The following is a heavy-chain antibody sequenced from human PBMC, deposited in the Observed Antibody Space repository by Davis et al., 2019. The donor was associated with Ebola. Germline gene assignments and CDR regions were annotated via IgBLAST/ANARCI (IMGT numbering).Heavy chain of an antibody. V-gene: IGHV3-48*01. J-gene: IGHJ4*02. D-gene: IGHD3-3*01. CDR1: GFTFSSYS. CDR3: ARAVFHEVLDY. CDR2: ISSSSSTI. Sequence: PGGSLRLSCAASGFTFSSYSMNWVRQAPGKGLEWVSYISSSSSTIYYADSVKGRFTISRDNAKNSLYLQMNGLTADDTAVYYCARAVFHEVLDYWGQGTPVTVSS.